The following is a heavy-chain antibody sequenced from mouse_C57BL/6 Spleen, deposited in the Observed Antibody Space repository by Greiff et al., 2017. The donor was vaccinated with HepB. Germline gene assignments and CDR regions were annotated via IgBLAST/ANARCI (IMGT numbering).Heavy chain of an antibody. CDR2: ISDGGSYT. V-gene: IGHV5-4*01. CDR1: GFTFSSYA. J-gene: IGHJ3*01. CDR3: DRDPGPAPFAH. Sequence: VQLQQSGGGLVKPGGSLKLSWAASGFTFSSYAMSWVRQTPEKRLEWVATISDGGSYTYYPDNVKGRFTISRDNAKNNLYLQMSHLKSEDTAMYYCDRDPGPAPFAHWGQRTPVTVS. D-gene: IGHD3-2*02.